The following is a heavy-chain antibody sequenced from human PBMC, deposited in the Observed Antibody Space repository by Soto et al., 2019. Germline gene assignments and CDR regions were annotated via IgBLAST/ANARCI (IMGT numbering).Heavy chain of an antibody. CDR3: AKDRTNDYGDFDH. CDR1: RFTFSTYS. Sequence: EVQLVESGGGLVQPGGSLRLSCGASRFTFSTYSMHWVRQAPGRGLEWLSYISSSGVTRYYADSVRGRFTVSRDNAENSLYLHMNSLRDEDTAVYYCAKDRTNDYGDFDHWGQGTLVTVSS. D-gene: IGHD4-17*01. J-gene: IGHJ4*02. V-gene: IGHV3-48*02. CDR2: ISSSGVTR.